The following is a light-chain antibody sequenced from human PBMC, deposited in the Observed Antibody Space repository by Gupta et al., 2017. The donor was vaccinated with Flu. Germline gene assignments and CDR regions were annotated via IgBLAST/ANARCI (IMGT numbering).Light chain of an antibody. V-gene: IGLV1-40*01. J-gene: IGLJ3*02. CDR3: HSYDSRLSGSV. Sequence: QSVLTQPSSVSGAPGSRVTLSCTWSSSNIGAGYDVHWYQQLPGTAPKLLISDDNIRPSGVPDRFSGSKSGTSASLAITGLQAEDDADYYCHSYDSRLSGSVFGGGTKLTVL. CDR2: DDN. CDR1: SSNIGAGYD.